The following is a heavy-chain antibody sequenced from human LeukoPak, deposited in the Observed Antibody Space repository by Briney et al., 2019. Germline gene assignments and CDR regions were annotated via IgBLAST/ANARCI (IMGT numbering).Heavy chain of an antibody. D-gene: IGHD3-22*01. J-gene: IGHJ1*01. CDR1: GGSISSYY. Sequence: SETLSLTCTVSGGSISSYYWSWIRQPAGKGLEWIGRIYTSGSTNYNPSLKSRVTMSVDTSNNQFSLNLTSVTAADTAVYYCARAYASTGYAYLHRWGQGTLVTVSS. V-gene: IGHV4-4*07. CDR3: ARAYASTGYAYLHR. CDR2: IYTSGST.